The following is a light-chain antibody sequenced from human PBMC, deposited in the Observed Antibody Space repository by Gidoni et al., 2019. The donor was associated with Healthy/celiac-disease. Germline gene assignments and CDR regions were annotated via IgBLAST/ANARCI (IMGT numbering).Light chain of an antibody. V-gene: IGKV3-11*01. J-gene: IGKJ3*01. Sequence: DIVLTQSPSSLSLSPGDRATLSCRASQSVSSYLAWYQQKPGQAPRLLIYDASNRATGIPARFSGSGAGTDFTLTISSLEPEDFAVYDCQQRSNWPPDGFTFGPGTKVDIK. CDR2: DAS. CDR3: QQRSNWPPDGFT. CDR1: QSVSSY.